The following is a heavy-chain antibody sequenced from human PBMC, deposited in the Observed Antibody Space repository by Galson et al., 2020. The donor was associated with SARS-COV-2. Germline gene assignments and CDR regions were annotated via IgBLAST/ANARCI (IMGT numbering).Heavy chain of an antibody. CDR2: ISYDGSNK. CDR1: GFTFSSYA. D-gene: IGHD3-3*01. J-gene: IGHJ6*02. CDR3: ARDGAITIFGVVTAPGGYYGMDV. Sequence: TGGSLRLSCAASGFTFSSYAMHWVRQAPGKGLEWVAVISYDGSNKYYADSVKGRFTIPRDNSKNTLYLQMNSLRAEDTAVYYCARDGAITIFGVVTAPGGYYGMDVWGQGTTVTVSS. V-gene: IGHV3-30-3*01.